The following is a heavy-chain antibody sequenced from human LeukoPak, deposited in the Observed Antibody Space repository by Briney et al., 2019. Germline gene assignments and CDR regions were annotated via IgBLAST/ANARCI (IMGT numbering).Heavy chain of an antibody. CDR1: GYTFTSQG. CDR2: INTYNGKT. Sequence: ASVKVSCKASGYTFTSQGISWVRQAPGQGLEWMGWINTYNGKTNYAQKLQGRVTITTYTSTSTAYMELRSLRSDDTAVYYCASRSGSTPYYFDYWGQGTLVTVSS. V-gene: IGHV1-18*01. J-gene: IGHJ4*02. CDR3: ASRSGSTPYYFDY. D-gene: IGHD3-3*01.